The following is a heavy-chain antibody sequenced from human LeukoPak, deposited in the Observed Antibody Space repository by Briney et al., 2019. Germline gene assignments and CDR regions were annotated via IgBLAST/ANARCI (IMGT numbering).Heavy chain of an antibody. CDR1: GGSISSNDYY. Sequence: PSETLSLTCTVSGGSISSNDYYWDWIRQPPGMGLEYIGSIYYSGSTYYNPSLKSRVTISVDTSKNQFSLRLSSVTAADTAVYYCARHRGSSSLFDYWGQGTLVTVSS. CDR3: ARHRGSSSLFDY. V-gene: IGHV4-39*01. J-gene: IGHJ4*02. CDR2: IYYSGST. D-gene: IGHD6-6*01.